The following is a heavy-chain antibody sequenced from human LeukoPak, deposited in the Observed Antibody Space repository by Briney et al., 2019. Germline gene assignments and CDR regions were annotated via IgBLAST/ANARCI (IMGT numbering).Heavy chain of an antibody. D-gene: IGHD3-16*01. Sequence: GGSLRLSCAASGFTFSSYGMHWVRQAPGKGLEWVAVISYDGSNKYYADSVEGRFTISRDNSKDTLYLQMNSLRAEDMAVYYCAKDGGQGADYWGQGTLVTVSS. CDR2: ISYDGSNK. J-gene: IGHJ4*02. CDR1: GFTFSSYG. V-gene: IGHV3-30*18. CDR3: AKDGGQGADY.